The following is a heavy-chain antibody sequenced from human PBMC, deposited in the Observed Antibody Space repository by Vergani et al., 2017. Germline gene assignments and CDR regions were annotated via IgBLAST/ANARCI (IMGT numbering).Heavy chain of an antibody. Sequence: VQLVESGGGLVKPGGSLRLSCAASGFIFSTYAMSWVRQAPGKGLEWVSGISASGAPTYYADSVKGRVTISRDNSKNTLYLQMNSLRVEDTAIYYCARKKYYDSKDYYQVEPFDYWGQGTLVTVSS. CDR3: ARKKYYDSKDYYQVEPFDY. J-gene: IGHJ4*02. CDR1: GFIFSTYA. D-gene: IGHD3-22*01. V-gene: IGHV3-23*04. CDR2: ISASGAPT.